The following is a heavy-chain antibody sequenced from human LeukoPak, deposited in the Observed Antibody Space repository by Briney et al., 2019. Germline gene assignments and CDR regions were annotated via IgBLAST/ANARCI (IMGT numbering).Heavy chain of an antibody. D-gene: IGHD4-11*01. V-gene: IGHV4-34*01. CDR2: INHSRST. CDR1: VGSFSGYY. J-gene: IGHJ4*02. CDR3: ARAQETVPIDY. Sequence: SETLSLTCAVYVGSFSGYYWTWIRQSPGKGLEWIGEINHSRSTNYNPSLKSRVTISVDTSKNQFSLKMTSVTAADTAVYFCARAQETVPIDYWGQGTLVTVSS.